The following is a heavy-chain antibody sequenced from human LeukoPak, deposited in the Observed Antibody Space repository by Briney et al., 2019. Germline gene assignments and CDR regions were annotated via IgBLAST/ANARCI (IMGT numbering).Heavy chain of an antibody. V-gene: IGHV4-59*01. CDR2: IYYSGST. CDR1: GGSISSYY. CDR3: ARGGNPDHFDY. J-gene: IGHJ4*02. D-gene: IGHD4-23*01. Sequence: SSETLSLTCTVSGGSISSYYWSWIRQPPGKGLEWIGYIYYSGSTNYNPSLKSRVTISVDTSKNQFSLKLSSVTAADTAVYYCARGGNPDHFDYWGQGTLVTVSS.